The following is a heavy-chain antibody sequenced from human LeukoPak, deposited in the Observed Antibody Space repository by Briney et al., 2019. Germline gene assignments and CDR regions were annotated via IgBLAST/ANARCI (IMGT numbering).Heavy chain of an antibody. D-gene: IGHD2-8*02. CDR2: INPNSGGT. J-gene: IGHJ5*02. V-gene: IGHV1-2*02. CDR3: ARGHTGQNWFDP. Sequence: ASVKVSCKASGYTFTGYYMHWVRQAPGQGLEWMGWINPNSGGTNYAQKFQGRVTMTRDTSISTAYMELSRLRSDDTAIYYYARGHTGQNWFDPWGQGTLVTVSS. CDR1: GYTFTGYY.